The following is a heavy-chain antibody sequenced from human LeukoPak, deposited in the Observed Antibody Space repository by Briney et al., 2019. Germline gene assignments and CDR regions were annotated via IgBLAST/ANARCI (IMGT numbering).Heavy chain of an antibody. CDR2: IYGSGST. V-gene: IGHV4-4*07. CDR3: ARGYYDNAGYYTESAN. Sequence: SETLSLTYTVSGGSINSYYWSWLRQPAGKGLEWIGRIYGSGSTDYNPSLRSRITMSGDASRNKFSLKVTSVTAADTAVYFCARGYYDNAGYYTESANCDRGPLVTVSS. J-gene: IGHJ4*02. D-gene: IGHD3-22*01. CDR1: GGSINSYY.